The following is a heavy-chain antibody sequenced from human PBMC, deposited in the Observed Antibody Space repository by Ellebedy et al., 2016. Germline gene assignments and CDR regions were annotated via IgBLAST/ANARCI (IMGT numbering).Heavy chain of an antibody. V-gene: IGHV4-59*11. J-gene: IGHJ4*02. D-gene: IGHD4-11*01. CDR3: ARGTHDYSYFDS. CDR1: GSSPIPRY. CDR2: FLFRGTG. Sequence: SETLSLXCSVSGSSPIPRYWSWIRHPPQQGLEWVAAFLFRGTGNSNPSLQTRVTVSVDASKSQFSLKLASLTAAHTAVYFCARGTHDYSYFDSWGQGILVTVAS.